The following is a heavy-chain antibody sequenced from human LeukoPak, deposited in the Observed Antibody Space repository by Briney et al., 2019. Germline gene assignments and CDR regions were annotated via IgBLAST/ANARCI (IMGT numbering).Heavy chain of an antibody. J-gene: IGHJ3*02. CDR3: ARGRYDYFGIRGADSFDI. D-gene: IGHD5-12*01. CDR1: GGSFSGYF. Sequence: SETLSLTCAVYGGSFSGYFWSWIRQPPGKGLEWIGEINHSGSTNYNPSLKSRVTISVDTSKNHFSLRLSSVTAADTAVYYCARGRYDYFGIRGADSFDIWGQGTMVTVSS. V-gene: IGHV4-34*01. CDR2: INHSGST.